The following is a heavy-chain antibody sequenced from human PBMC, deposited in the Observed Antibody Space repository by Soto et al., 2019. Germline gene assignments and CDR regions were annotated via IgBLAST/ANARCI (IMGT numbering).Heavy chain of an antibody. Sequence: SETLFLTCTVSGGSISSGDYYWSWIRQPPGKGLEWIGYIYYSGSTYYNPSLKSRVTISVDTSKNQFSLKLSSVTAADTAVYYCARIPLYRPFVYLGQGTLVTVSS. V-gene: IGHV4-30-4*01. J-gene: IGHJ4*02. CDR3: ARIPLYRPFVY. D-gene: IGHD3-16*02. CDR1: GGSISSGDYY. CDR2: IYYSGST.